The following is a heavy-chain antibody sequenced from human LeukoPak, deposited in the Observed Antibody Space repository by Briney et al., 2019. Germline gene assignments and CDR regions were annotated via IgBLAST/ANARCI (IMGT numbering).Heavy chain of an antibody. J-gene: IGHJ4*02. CDR3: AADSKEVRYFDWWYFDY. V-gene: IGHV1-58*01. Sequence: SVKVSCKASGFTFTSSAVQWVRQARGQRLEWIGWIVVGSGNTNYAQKFQERVTITRDMSTSTAYMELSSLRSEDTAVYYCAADSKEVRYFDWWYFDYWGQGTLVTVSS. D-gene: IGHD3-9*01. CDR1: GFTFTSSA. CDR2: IVVGSGNT.